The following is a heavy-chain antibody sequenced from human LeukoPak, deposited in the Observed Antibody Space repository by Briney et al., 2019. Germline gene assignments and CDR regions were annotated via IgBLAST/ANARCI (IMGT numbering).Heavy chain of an antibody. CDR3: ASVDSSGFRNWFDP. D-gene: IGHD3-22*01. V-gene: IGHV1-18*01. CDR1: GYTFTTYN. J-gene: IGHJ5*02. Sequence: GASVKVSCKASGYTFTTYNINWVRQAPGQGLEWMGWISGYNGNTNYAQKLQGRVTMTTDTSTSTAYMELRSLRSDDTAVYYCASVDSSGFRNWFDPWGQGTLVTVSS. CDR2: ISGYNGNT.